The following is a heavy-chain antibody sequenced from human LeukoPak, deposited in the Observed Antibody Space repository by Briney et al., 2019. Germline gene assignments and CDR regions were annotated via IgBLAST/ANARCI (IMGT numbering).Heavy chain of an antibody. D-gene: IGHD6-6*01. V-gene: IGHV3-74*03. CDR1: GFTFRNHW. J-gene: IGHJ4*02. Sequence: VRSLRLSCAASGFTFRNHWMHWVRQTPGKGLVWVSRISSDGSSTTYADSVKGRFTISRDNAKNTLYLQMNNLRAEDTAMYYCARDQRVTGRPDIDYWGQGTLVVASS. CDR3: ARDQRVTGRPDIDY. CDR2: ISSDGSST.